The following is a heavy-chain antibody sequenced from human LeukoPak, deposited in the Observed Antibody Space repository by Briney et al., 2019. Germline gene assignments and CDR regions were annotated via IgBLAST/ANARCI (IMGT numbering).Heavy chain of an antibody. D-gene: IGHD2-15*01. V-gene: IGHV3-33*08. CDR3: ARDLRYCSGGSCYSMSAFDI. CDR1: GFTFSSYW. Sequence: PGGSLRLSCAASGFTFSSYWMHWVRQAPGKGLEWVAVIWYDGSNKYYADSVKGRFTISRDNSKNTLYLQMNSLRAEDTAVYYCARDLRYCSGGSCYSMSAFDIWGQGTMVTVSS. J-gene: IGHJ3*02. CDR2: IWYDGSNK.